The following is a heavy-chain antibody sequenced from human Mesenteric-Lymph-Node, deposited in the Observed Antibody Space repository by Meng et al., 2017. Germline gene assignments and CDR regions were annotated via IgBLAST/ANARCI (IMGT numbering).Heavy chain of an antibody. CDR3: AVYYCARDGVVAVAGTGGFDY. Sequence: NWVRQAPGKALEWLALIDWDDDKYYSTSLKTRLTISKDTSKNQVVLTMTNMELSRLRSDDTAVYYCARDGVVAVAGTGGFDYWGQGTLVTVSS. J-gene: IGHJ4*02. CDR2: IDWDDDK. V-gene: IGHV2-70*02. D-gene: IGHD6-19*01.